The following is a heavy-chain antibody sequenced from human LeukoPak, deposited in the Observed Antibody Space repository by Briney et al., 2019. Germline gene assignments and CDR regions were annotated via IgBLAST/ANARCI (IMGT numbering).Heavy chain of an antibody. Sequence: ASVTVSCTASGYTFTSYGISWVRQAPGQGLEWMGWISAYNGNTNYAQKLQGRVTMTTDTSTSTAYMELRSLRSDDTAVYYCARDSGWFGELYHDYWGQGTLVTVSS. CDR2: ISAYNGNT. J-gene: IGHJ4*02. CDR1: GYTFTSYG. D-gene: IGHD3-10*01. CDR3: ARDSGWFGELYHDY. V-gene: IGHV1-18*01.